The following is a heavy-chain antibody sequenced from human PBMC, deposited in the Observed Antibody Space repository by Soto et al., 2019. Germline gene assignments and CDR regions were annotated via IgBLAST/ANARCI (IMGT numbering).Heavy chain of an antibody. CDR2: IYYSGST. CDR1: RGSVSSHSYY. J-gene: IGHJ6*02. CDR3: ARTYCSSASCYGLYYFGMDV. D-gene: IGHD2-2*01. V-gene: IGHV4-61*01. Sequence: SETLSLTCTVSRGSVSSHSYYWSWIRQPPGKGLEWIGYIYYSGSTYYNPSLKSQVTISVDTSKNQFSLKLRSVTAADTAVYYCARTYCSSASCYGLYYFGMDVWGQGTTVTVSS.